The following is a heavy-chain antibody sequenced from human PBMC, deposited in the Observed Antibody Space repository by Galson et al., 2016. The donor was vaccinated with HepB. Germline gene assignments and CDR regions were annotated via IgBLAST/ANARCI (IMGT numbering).Heavy chain of an antibody. CDR2: IKEDGSEK. D-gene: IGHD2-15*01. J-gene: IGHJ4*02. CDR3: ARMCSGGSCYSY. CDR1: GFTFSNYA. V-gene: IGHV3-7*01. Sequence: SLRLSCAASGFTFSNYAMSWVRQAPGKGLEWVANIKEDGSEKYYVDSLKGRFTISRDNAKNSLYLQMNSLRAEDTAVYYCARMCSGGSCYSYWGQGTLVTVSS.